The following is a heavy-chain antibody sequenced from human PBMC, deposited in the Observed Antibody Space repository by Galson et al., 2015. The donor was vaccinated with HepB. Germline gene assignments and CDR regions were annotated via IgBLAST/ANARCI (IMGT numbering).Heavy chain of an antibody. V-gene: IGHV5-10-1*01. CDR3: ARQHSDFWSGSSCFYYMHA. CDR1: GYSFTSYW. CDR2: IDPADSST. Sequence: QSGAEVKKPGESLRISCKGSGYSFTSYWITWVRQMPGKGLEWMGTIDPADSSTTYSLSFQGHVIISADKTTKTAYLHWSSLRASDSATYYCARQHSDFWSGSSCFYYMHAWGKGTTVTVSS. J-gene: IGHJ6*03. D-gene: IGHD3-3*01.